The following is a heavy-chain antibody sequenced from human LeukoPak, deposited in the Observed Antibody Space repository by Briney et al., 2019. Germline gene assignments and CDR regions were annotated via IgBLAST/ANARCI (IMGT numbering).Heavy chain of an antibody. CDR2: INPNSGGT. J-gene: IGHJ4*02. Sequence: ASVKVSCKAPGYTFTGYYMHWVRQAPGQGLEWMGWINPNSGGTNYAQKFQGRVTMTRDTSISTAYMELSRLRSDDTAVYYCASSRAYCSSTSCYNGGDFDYWGQGTLVTVSS. CDR1: GYTFTGYY. V-gene: IGHV1-2*02. CDR3: ASSRAYCSSTSCYNGGDFDY. D-gene: IGHD2-2*02.